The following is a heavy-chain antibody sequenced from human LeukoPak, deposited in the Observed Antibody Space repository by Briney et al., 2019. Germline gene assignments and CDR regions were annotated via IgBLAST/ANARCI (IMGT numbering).Heavy chain of an antibody. J-gene: IGHJ4*02. Sequence: PSETLSLTRTVSGGSISSGGYCWSWIRQPPGKGLEWIGDIFHSGSTYYNPSLKSRVTISVDRSKNQFSLKLSSVTAADTAVYYCAQETYYYDSSGHRGAGYFDYWGQGTLVTVSS. D-gene: IGHD3-22*01. V-gene: IGHV4-30-2*01. CDR2: IFHSGST. CDR3: AQETYYYDSSGHRGAGYFDY. CDR1: GGSISSGGYC.